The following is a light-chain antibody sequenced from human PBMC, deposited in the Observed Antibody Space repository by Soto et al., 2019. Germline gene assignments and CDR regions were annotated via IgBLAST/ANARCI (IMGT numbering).Light chain of an antibody. CDR3: QQYNDGPRT. CDR1: QSVTRK. J-gene: IGKJ1*01. CDR2: GAS. V-gene: IGKV3-15*01. Sequence: EIVMTQSPATLSVFPGERATLSCRASQSVTRKLAWYQQKPGQAPRLLIYGASTRATGIPARFSGSGSGTEFTLTISSLQSEDFAVYYCQQYNDGPRTFGQGTKVEIK.